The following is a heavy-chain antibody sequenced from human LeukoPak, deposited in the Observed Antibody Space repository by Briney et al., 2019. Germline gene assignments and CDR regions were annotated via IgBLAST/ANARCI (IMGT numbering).Heavy chain of an antibody. V-gene: IGHV3-33*01. Sequence: PGGSLRLSCAASGFTFSSYGMHWVRQAPGKGLEWVAAIWYDGSNKYYADSVKGRFTISRDNSKNTLYLQMNSLRAEDTAVYYCASTACSGGSCYENHHWGQGTLVTVSS. CDR3: ASTACSGGSCYENHH. D-gene: IGHD2-15*01. CDR2: IWYDGSNK. CDR1: GFTFSSYG. J-gene: IGHJ5*02.